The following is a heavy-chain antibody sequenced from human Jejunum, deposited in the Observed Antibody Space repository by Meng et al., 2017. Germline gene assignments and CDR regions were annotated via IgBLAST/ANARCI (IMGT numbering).Heavy chain of an antibody. CDR1: EFSLSTSEVA. D-gene: IGHD3-9*01. J-gene: IGHJ4*02. CDR2: IHWDDDK. CDR3: AHRRLYFVFDY. V-gene: IGHV2-5*02. Sequence: SGPTLVKPTQTLTLTCTFSEFSLSTSEVAVGWIRQSPGKALEWLALIHWDDDKRYSPSLKNRLAITKDTSKNQVVLSMTNMDPMDTATYYCAHRRLYFVFDYWGQGTLVTVSS.